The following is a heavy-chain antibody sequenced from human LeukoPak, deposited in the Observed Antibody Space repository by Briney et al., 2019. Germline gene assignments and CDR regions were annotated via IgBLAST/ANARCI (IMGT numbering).Heavy chain of an antibody. D-gene: IGHD6-19*01. CDR2: ISGNGGST. CDR1: GFTFSSYA. CDR3: AKPKYTVAGSNYFDY. J-gene: IGHJ4*02. Sequence: PGGSLRLSCAASGFTFSSYAMSWVRQAPGEGLEWVSGISGNGGSTYYADSVKGRFTISRDNSKNTLYLQMNSLRAEDTAVYYCAKPKYTVAGSNYFDYWGQGTLVTVSS. V-gene: IGHV3-23*01.